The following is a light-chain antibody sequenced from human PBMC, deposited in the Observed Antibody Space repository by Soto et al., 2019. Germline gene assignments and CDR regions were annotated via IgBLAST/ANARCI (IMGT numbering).Light chain of an antibody. J-gene: IGKJ2*01. CDR3: QQYYSYPYT. Sequence: DIQMTQSPSTLSASVGDRVTITCRASQSISNWLAWYQQKPGKAPKLLIYAASTLQSGVPSRFSGSGSGTDFTLTISCLQSEDFATYYCQQYYSYPYTFGQGTKLEIK. CDR1: QSISNW. CDR2: AAS. V-gene: IGKV1-5*01.